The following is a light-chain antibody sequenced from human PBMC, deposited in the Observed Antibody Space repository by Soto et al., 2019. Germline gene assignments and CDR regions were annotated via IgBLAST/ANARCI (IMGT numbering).Light chain of an antibody. CDR2: EVS. CDR1: GSDVGNYNY. V-gene: IGLV2-8*01. CDR3: SSYAGSNSFV. J-gene: IGLJ2*01. Sequence: QSALTQPPSASGSPGQSVTISCTGTGSDVGNYNYVSWYQQHPGKVPKLMIYEVSKRPSGVPDRFSGSKSGNTASLTVSGLQAEDEADYYCSSYAGSNSFVFGGGTQLTVL.